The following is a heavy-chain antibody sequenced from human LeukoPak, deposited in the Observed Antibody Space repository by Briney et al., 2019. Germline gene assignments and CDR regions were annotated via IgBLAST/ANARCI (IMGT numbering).Heavy chain of an antibody. CDR3: ARRSQENGMITANNWFDP. Sequence: SSETLSLTCTVSGDSLNSSTYYWGWVRQPPGKGLEYIGSVFYSGNSYYNPTLKGRVTLSIDTSKNHFSLRLSSVTAADTAVYYCARRSQENGMITANNWFDPWGQGTLVTVSS. V-gene: IGHV4-39*02. CDR1: GDSLNSSTYY. CDR2: VFYSGNS. D-gene: IGHD3-16*01. J-gene: IGHJ5*02.